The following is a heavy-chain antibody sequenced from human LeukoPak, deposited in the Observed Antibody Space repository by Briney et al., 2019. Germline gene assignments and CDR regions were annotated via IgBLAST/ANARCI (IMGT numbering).Heavy chain of an antibody. Sequence: GGPLRLSCAASGFTFTNYWMHWVRQAPGKGLVWVSRIHSDGVGTIYADSVKGRFTVSRDNSKNMVFLQMSSLRADDTAVYYCARGGLDHAYDIWGQGTMVTVSS. D-gene: IGHD3/OR15-3a*01. V-gene: IGHV3-74*01. CDR3: ARGGLDHAYDI. J-gene: IGHJ3*02. CDR2: IHSDGVGT. CDR1: GFTFTNYW.